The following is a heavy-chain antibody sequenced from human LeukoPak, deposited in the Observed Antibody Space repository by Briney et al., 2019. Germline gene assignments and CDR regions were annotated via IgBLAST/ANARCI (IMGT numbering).Heavy chain of an antibody. V-gene: IGHV3-74*01. D-gene: IGHD2-2*01. J-gene: IGHJ4*02. Sequence: PGGSLRLSCAASGFTFSSYWMHWVRQGPGKGLVWDSRINGDGSSTSYADSVKGRFTISRDNAKNTLYLQMNSLRAEDAAVYYCASRYCSSTSCSYYWGQGTLVTVSS. CDR3: ASRYCSSTSCSYY. CDR1: GFTFSSYW. CDR2: INGDGSST.